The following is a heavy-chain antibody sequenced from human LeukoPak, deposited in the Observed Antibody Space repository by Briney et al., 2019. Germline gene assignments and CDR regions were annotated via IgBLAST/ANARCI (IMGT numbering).Heavy chain of an antibody. CDR2: SYWDDDK. CDR1: GFSLSTSAVG. Sequence: SGPTLVKPTQPLTLTCTFSGFSLSTSAVGVGWIRQPPGKGLEWLALSYWDDDKRYSPSRKSRLTITKDTYRKQVVLTMTNMDPVDTGTYYCAHTRGGGNSPLIDYWGQGTLVTVSS. CDR3: AHTRGGGNSPLIDY. V-gene: IGHV2-5*02. J-gene: IGHJ4*02. D-gene: IGHD4-23*01.